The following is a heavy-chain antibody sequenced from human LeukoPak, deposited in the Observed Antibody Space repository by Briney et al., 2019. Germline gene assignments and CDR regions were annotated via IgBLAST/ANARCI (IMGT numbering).Heavy chain of an antibody. CDR2: ITWNSGNI. V-gene: IGHV3-9*01. CDR1: GFIFDDYA. J-gene: IGHJ4*02. CDR3: VKGAASGWYYLDS. D-gene: IGHD6-19*01. Sequence: PGGSLRLSCAASGFIFDDYAMHWVRQAPGEGLEWVSGITWNSGNIGYADSVKGRFTISRDNAKNSLYLEMNNLRIEDTALYYCVKGAASGWYYLDSWGQGTRVTVSS.